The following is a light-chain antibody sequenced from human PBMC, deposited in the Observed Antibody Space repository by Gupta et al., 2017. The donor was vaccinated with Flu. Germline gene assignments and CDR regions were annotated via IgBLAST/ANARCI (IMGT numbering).Light chain of an antibody. CDR2: SAS. CDR1: QGISSY. Sequence: DIQLTQSPSSLSASVGDRVTITCRGSQGISSYLNWYRQKPGKVPKLLIYSASNWQSGVPSRFSGSGYGKDVTLTISSRQQEDVASYYGQRTDNYLSITFGRGTKVDIK. J-gene: IGKJ4*01. V-gene: IGKV1-27*01. CDR3: QRTDNYLSIT.